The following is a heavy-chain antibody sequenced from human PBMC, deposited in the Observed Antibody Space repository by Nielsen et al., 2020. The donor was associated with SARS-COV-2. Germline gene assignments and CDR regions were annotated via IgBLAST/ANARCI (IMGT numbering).Heavy chain of an antibody. V-gene: IGHV3-23*01. J-gene: IGHJ4*02. Sequence: GESLKISCAASGFTFSSYSMNWVHQAPGKGLEWVSAISSSGGNTYYADSVKGRFTISRDNFKNALYLQMNSLRAEDTAVYYCAKAGSHSYFDHWGQGTLVTVSS. CDR2: ISSSGGNT. D-gene: IGHD1-26*01. CDR1: GFTFSSYS. CDR3: AKAGSHSYFDH.